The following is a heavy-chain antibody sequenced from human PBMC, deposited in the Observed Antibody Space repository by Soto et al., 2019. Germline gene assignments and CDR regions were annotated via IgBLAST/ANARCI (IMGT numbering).Heavy chain of an antibody. CDR2: IKSKTDGGTT. J-gene: IGHJ3*02. CDR3: TTPTVTTGDDAFDI. V-gene: IGHV3-15*01. Sequence: GGSLRLSCAASGFTFSSYEMNWVRQAPGKGLEWVGRIKSKTDGGTTDYAAPVKGRFTISRDDSKNTLYLQMNSLKTEDTAVYYCTTPTVTTGDDAFDIWGQGTMVTVSS. CDR1: GFTFSSYE. D-gene: IGHD4-4*01.